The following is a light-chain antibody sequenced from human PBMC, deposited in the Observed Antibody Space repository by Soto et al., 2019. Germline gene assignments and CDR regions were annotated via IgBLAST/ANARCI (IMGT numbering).Light chain of an antibody. CDR1: QTISSW. CDR3: QHYMSYSEA. J-gene: IGKJ1*01. V-gene: IGKV1-5*03. Sequence: IQMTQCPSTLFGSVGVRVTITCRASQTISSWLAWYQQKPGKAPKLMIYKASTLKSGVPSRFSGSRSGTELSLTISSLQPHDVPTYDFQHYMSYSEALGQGTKVDIK. CDR2: KAS.